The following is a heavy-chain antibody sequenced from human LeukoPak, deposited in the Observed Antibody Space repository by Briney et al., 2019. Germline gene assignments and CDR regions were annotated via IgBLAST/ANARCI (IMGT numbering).Heavy chain of an antibody. CDR3: ARGHSSSWYFYYFDY. CDR2: ISGSGGST. V-gene: IGHV3-23*01. Sequence: GGSLRLSCAASGFTFSSYAMSWVRQAPGKGLEWVSAISGSGGSTYYADSVKGRFTISRDNSKNTLYLQMNSLRAEDTAVYYCARGHSSSWYFYYFDYWGQGTLVTVSS. CDR1: GFTFSSYA. D-gene: IGHD6-13*01. J-gene: IGHJ4*02.